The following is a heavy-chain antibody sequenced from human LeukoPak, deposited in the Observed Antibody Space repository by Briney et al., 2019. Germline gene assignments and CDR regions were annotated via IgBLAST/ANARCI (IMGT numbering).Heavy chain of an antibody. CDR1: GGSISSSSYY. J-gene: IGHJ4*02. CDR2: IYYSGST. Sequence: SETLSLTCTVSGGSISSSSYYWGWIRQPPGKGLEWIGSIYYSGSTYYNPSLKSRVTISVNTSKHQFSLRLTSVTAADTAVYYCARAYSSSWPHLDYWGQGTLVTVSS. V-gene: IGHV4-39*07. D-gene: IGHD6-13*01. CDR3: ARAYSSSWPHLDY.